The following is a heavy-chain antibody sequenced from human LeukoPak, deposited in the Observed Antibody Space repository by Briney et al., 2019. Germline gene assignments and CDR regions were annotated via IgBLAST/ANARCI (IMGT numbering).Heavy chain of an antibody. CDR1: GGSISSYY. Sequence: PSETLSLTCTVSGGSISSYYWSWIRQPPGKGLEWIGYIYYSGSTNYNPSLKSRVTISVDTSKNQFSLKLSSVTAADTAVYYCARHGITMVRGVPGAFDIWGQGTMVTVSS. CDR3: ARHGITMVRGVPGAFDI. V-gene: IGHV4-59*08. CDR2: IYYSGST. D-gene: IGHD3-10*01. J-gene: IGHJ3*02.